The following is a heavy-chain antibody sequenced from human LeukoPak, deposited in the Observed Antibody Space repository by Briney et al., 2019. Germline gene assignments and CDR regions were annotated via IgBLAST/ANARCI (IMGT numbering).Heavy chain of an antibody. Sequence: ASVKVSCKASGGTFSSYAISWGRQAPGQGLEWMGGIIPIFGTANYAQKFQGRVTITADESTSTAYMELSSLRSEDTAVYYCASAKYSSSRYIVDYWGQGTLVTASS. D-gene: IGHD6-13*01. V-gene: IGHV1-69*13. CDR2: IIPIFGTA. CDR3: ASAKYSSSRYIVDY. CDR1: GGTFSSYA. J-gene: IGHJ4*02.